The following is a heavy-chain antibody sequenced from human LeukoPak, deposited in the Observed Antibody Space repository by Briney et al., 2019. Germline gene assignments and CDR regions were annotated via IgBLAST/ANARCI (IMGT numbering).Heavy chain of an antibody. Sequence: SETLSLTCTVSGYSISSGYYWGWIRHPPGKGLEWIGSIYHSGATYYIPSLKSRVTISLDTSKNQFSLKLSSVTAADTAVYYCARTEWEVADYWGQGTLVTVSS. CDR1: GYSISSGYY. CDR2: IYHSGAT. V-gene: IGHV4-38-2*02. CDR3: ARTEWEVADY. D-gene: IGHD1-26*01. J-gene: IGHJ4*02.